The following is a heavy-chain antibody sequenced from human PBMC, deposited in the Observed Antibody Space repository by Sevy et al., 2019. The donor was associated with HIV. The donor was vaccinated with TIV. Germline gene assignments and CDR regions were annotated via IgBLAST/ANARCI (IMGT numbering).Heavy chain of an antibody. CDR2: INSRSTYI. CDR3: ARDPSPGITAIQDY. V-gene: IGHV3-21*01. Sequence: GGSLRLSCTASGFTFSSFSMSWVRQAPGKGLEWVASINSRSTYIYHADPVKGGFTISRDNAKNSLYLQMNGLRAVDTAVYYCARDPSPGITAIQDYWGPGTLVTVSS. CDR1: GFTFSSFS. D-gene: IGHD2-21*02. J-gene: IGHJ4*02.